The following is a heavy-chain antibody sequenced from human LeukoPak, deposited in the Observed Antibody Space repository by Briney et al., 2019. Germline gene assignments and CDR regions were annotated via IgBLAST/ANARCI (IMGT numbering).Heavy chain of an antibody. CDR1: GGSFSGYY. CDR3: ARRGRYQLRAFDI. J-gene: IGHJ3*02. D-gene: IGHD3-16*01. V-gene: IGHV4-34*01. CDR2: VYYSGTT. Sequence: PSETLSLTCAVYGGSFSGYYWSWIRQPPGKALEWIGSVYYSGTTSYNPSLKSRVTISVDMSKNHFSLRLGSVTAADTAMYYCARRGRYQLRAFDIWGQGTMVTVSS.